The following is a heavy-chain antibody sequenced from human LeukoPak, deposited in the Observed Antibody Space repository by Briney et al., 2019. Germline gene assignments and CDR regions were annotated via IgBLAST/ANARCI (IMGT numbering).Heavy chain of an antibody. D-gene: IGHD3-10*01. V-gene: IGHV1-18*01. CDR2: ISAYNGHT. Sequence: GASVKVSCKASGYTFTSYGISWVRQAPGQGLEWMGWISAYNGHTNYAQKLQGRVTMTRDKSIRTAYMELSRLTSDDTAVYYCARNIWFGESADAFDIWGQGTMVTVSS. CDR3: ARNIWFGESADAFDI. CDR1: GYTFTSYG. J-gene: IGHJ3*02.